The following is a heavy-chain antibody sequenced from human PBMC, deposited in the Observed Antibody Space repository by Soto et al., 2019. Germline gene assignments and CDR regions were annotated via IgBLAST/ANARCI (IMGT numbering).Heavy chain of an antibody. V-gene: IGHV3-74*01. Sequence: EVQLVESGGGLVQPGGSLRLSCVVSGFTFTTYWMHWVRQAPGKGLVWVSRINSDGRSRTYADSVKGRFTISRENAKNTLYLQMNSLRAEDTAVYYCVRETTDAQLAVYYYRDVWGKWTKVTVS. D-gene: IGHD6-6*01. CDR1: GFTFTTYW. CDR3: VRETTDAQLAVYYYRDV. CDR2: INSDGRSR. J-gene: IGHJ6*03.